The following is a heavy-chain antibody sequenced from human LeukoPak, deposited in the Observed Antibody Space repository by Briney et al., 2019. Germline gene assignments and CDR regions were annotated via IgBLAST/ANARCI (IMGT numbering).Heavy chain of an antibody. CDR3: AKGRSYSYGWYYFDY. V-gene: IGHV3-23*01. CDR1: GFTFSSYA. Sequence: GGSLRLSCAASGFTFSSYAMSWVRQAPGKGLEWVSGIGGNGGGTYYADSVRGRFTISGDNSKNTLSLQMNSLRVEDTAVYYCAKGRSYSYGWYYFDYWGRGTLVTVSS. D-gene: IGHD6-19*01. CDR2: IGGNGGGT. J-gene: IGHJ4*02.